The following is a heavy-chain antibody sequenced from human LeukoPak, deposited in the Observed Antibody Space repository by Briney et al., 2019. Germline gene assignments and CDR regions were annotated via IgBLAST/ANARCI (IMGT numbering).Heavy chain of an antibody. Sequence: SETLSLTCTVSGGSISSGGYYWSWIRQHPGKGLEWIGYIYYSGSTYYNPSLKSRVTISVDTSKNQFSLKLSSVTAADTAVYYCARVNMMAAVYYYGMDVWGQGTTVTVSS. D-gene: IGHD6-25*01. CDR1: GGSISSGGYY. V-gene: IGHV4-31*03. J-gene: IGHJ6*02. CDR2: IYYSGST. CDR3: ARVNMMAAVYYYGMDV.